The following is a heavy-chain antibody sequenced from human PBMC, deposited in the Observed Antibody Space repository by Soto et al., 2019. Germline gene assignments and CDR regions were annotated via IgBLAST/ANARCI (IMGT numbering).Heavy chain of an antibody. V-gene: IGHV3-30-3*01. J-gene: IGHJ6*02. CDR3: ARTPRGQWELPYYYYGMDV. CDR2: ISYDGSNK. Sequence: QVQLVESGGGVVQPGRSLRLSCAASGFTFSSYAMHWVRQAPGKGLEWVAVISYDGSNKYYADSVKGRFTISRDNSKNALYRQMNSLRAEDTAVYYCARTPRGQWELPYYYYGMDVWAQGTTVTVSS. D-gene: IGHD1-26*01. CDR1: GFTFSSYA.